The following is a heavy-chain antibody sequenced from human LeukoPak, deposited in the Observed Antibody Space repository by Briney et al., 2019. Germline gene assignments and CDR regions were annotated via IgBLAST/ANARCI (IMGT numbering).Heavy chain of an antibody. D-gene: IGHD3-3*01. CDR3: ARLPYEATPYYDFWSGYRYYFDY. V-gene: IGHV4-39*01. J-gene: IGHJ4*02. CDR1: GGSFSGYY. Sequence: SETLSLTCAVYGGSFSGYYWGWIRQPPGKGLEWIGSIYYSGSTYYNPSLKSRVTISVDTSKNQFSLKLSSVTAADTAVYYCARLPYEATPYYDFWSGYRYYFDYWGQGTLVTVSS. CDR2: IYYSGST.